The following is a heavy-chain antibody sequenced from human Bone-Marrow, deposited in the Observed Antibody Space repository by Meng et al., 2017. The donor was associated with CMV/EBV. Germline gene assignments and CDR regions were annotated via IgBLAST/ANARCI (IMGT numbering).Heavy chain of an antibody. J-gene: IGHJ6*02. CDR1: GFTFSSYA. Sequence: GESLKISCAASGFTFSSYAMHWVRQAPGKGLEWVAVISYDGSNKYYADSVKGRFTISRDNSKNTLYLQMNSLRAEDTAVYYCARGYCSSTSCYTGSNYYYYGMDVWGQGTTVTVSS. V-gene: IGHV3-30-3*01. CDR2: ISYDGSNK. D-gene: IGHD2-2*02. CDR3: ARGYCSSTSCYTGSNYYYYGMDV.